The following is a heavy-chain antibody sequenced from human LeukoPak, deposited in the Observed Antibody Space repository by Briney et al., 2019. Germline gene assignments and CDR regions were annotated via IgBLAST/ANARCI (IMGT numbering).Heavy chain of an antibody. CDR3: ARGPAIYYFDY. V-gene: IGHV3-21*01. J-gene: IGHJ4*02. Sequence: GGSLRLSCAASGFTFSSYSMNWVRLAPGKGLEWVSSISSSSSYIYYADSVKGRFTISRDNAKNSLYLQMNSLRAEDTAVYYCARGPAIYYFDYWGQGTLVTVSS. CDR2: ISSSSSYI. CDR1: GFTFSSYS.